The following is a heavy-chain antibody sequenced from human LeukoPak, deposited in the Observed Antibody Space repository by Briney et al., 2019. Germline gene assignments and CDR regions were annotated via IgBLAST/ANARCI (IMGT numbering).Heavy chain of an antibody. CDR3: ARAEVAGYCSSTSCLYVDY. CDR2: IIPIFGTA. J-gene: IGHJ4*02. CDR1: GGTFSSYA. V-gene: IGHV1-69*13. Sequence: SVKVSCKASGGTFSSYAISWVRQALGQGLEWMGGIIPIFGTANYAQKVQGRVTITADESTSTAYMELSSLRSEDTAVYYCARAEVAGYCSSTSCLYVDYWGQGTLVTVSS. D-gene: IGHD2-2*01.